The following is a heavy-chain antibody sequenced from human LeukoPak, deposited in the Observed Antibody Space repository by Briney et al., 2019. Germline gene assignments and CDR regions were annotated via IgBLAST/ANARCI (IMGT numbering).Heavy chain of an antibody. Sequence: PSETLSLTCTVSGGSISSYYWSWIRQPPGKGLEWIGYIYYSGSTNYNPSLKSRVTISVDTSKNQFSLKLSSVTAADTAVYYCARQDGGATPDDAFDIWGQGTMVTVSS. D-gene: IGHD1-26*01. V-gene: IGHV4-59*08. CDR1: GGSISSYY. J-gene: IGHJ3*02. CDR3: ARQDGGATPDDAFDI. CDR2: IYYSGST.